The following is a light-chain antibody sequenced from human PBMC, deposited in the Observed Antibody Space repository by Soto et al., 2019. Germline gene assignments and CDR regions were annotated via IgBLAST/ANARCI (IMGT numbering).Light chain of an antibody. CDR3: QSYDRSLRGYV. CDR2: GNT. J-gene: IGLJ1*01. CDR1: SSDVGGYKF. Sequence: QSVLTQPASVSASPGQSITISCTGTSSDVGGYKFVSWYQHHPGKAPKLMIYGNTIRPSGVPDRFSGSKSGTSASLAITGLQAEDEADYYCQSYDRSLRGYVFGTGTKSPS. V-gene: IGLV2-14*03.